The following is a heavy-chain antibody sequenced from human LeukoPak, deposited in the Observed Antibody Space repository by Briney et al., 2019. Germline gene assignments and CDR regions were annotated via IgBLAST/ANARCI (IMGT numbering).Heavy chain of an antibody. CDR3: ATGRGVWGSYRPFDY. D-gene: IGHD3-16*02. Sequence: ASVKVSCTVSGYTLTELSMHWVRQAPGKGLEWMGGFDPEDGETIYAQKFQGRVTMTEDTSTNTAYMELSSLRSEDTAVYYCATGRGVWGSYRPFDYWGQGTLVTVSS. J-gene: IGHJ4*02. V-gene: IGHV1-24*01. CDR2: FDPEDGET. CDR1: GYTLTELS.